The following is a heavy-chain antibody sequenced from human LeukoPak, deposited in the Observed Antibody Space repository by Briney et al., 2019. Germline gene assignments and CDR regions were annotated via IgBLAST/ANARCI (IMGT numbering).Heavy chain of an antibody. V-gene: IGHV1-69*05. CDR2: IIPIFGTA. D-gene: IGHD3-10*01. CDR3: ARDGLAGYYYYYMDV. CDR1: GGTFSSYA. Sequence: ASVKVSCKASGGTFSSYAISWVRQAPGQGLEWMGWIIPIFGTANYGQKFQGRVTITTDESTSTAYMELSSLRSEDTAVYYCARDGLAGYYYYYMDVWGKGTTVTVSS. J-gene: IGHJ6*03.